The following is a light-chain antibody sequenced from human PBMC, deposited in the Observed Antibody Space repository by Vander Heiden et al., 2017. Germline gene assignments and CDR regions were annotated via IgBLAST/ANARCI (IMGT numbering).Light chain of an antibody. V-gene: IGLV1-40*01. CDR2: GNS. Sequence: QSALTHPPSVSGVPGQRVTISCTGSSSNIGAGYDVHWYQQLPGTAPKLLIYGNSNRPSGVPDRFSGSKSGTSASLAITGLQAEDEADYYCQSYDSSLSGGVFGGGTKLTVL. CDR3: QSYDSSLSGGV. J-gene: IGLJ3*02. CDR1: SSNIGAGYD.